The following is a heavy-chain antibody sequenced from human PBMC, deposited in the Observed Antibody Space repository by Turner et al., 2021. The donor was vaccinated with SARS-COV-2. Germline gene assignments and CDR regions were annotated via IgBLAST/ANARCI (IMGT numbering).Heavy chain of an antibody. CDR2: ISAYNGNT. D-gene: IGHD6-19*01. CDR1: GYTFTSYG. J-gene: IGHJ4*02. V-gene: IGHV1-18*01. CDR3: ASDRLEAGTDYFDY. Sequence: QVQLVQSGTKVRKPGASVKVSCKASGYTFTSYGISWVRQAPGQGLEWMGWISAYNGNTNYAQKLQGRVTMTRDTATSTAYMVLRSLRSDDTAVYYCASDRLEAGTDYFDYWGQGTLVTVSS.